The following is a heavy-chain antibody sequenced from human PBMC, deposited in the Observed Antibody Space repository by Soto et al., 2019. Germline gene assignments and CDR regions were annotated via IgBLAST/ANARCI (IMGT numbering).Heavy chain of an antibody. D-gene: IGHD1-7*01. V-gene: IGHV3-21*01. CDR3: ASVTTNWNYFLGSYYYGMDV. CDR1: GFTFSSYS. Sequence: GGSLRLSCAASGFTFSSYSMNWVRQAPGKGLEWVSSISSSSYIYYADSVKGRFTISRDNAKNSLYLQMNSLRAEDTAVYYCASVTTNWNYFLGSYYYGMDVWGQGTTVTVSS. CDR2: ISSSSYI. J-gene: IGHJ6*02.